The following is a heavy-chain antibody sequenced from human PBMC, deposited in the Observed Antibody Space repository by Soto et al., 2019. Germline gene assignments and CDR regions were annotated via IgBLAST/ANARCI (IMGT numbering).Heavy chain of an antibody. CDR3: VGPRWRLFDY. D-gene: IGHD2-15*01. J-gene: IGHJ4*02. CDR1: GGSISSGNYY. CDR2: IYYSGST. V-gene: IGHV4-61*01. Sequence: PSETLSLTCTVSGGSISSGNYYWIWIRQPPGKGLEWIGYIYYSGSTNYNPSLKSRVTISIDTSKNQFSLRLSSVTAADTAVYYCVGPRWRLFDYWGQGTLVTVSP.